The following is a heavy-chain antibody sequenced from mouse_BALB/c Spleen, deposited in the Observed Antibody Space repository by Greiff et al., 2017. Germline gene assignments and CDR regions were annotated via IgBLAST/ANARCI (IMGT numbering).Heavy chain of an antibody. V-gene: IGHV14-3*02. CDR3: ARTVVPHYFDY. J-gene: IGHJ2*01. D-gene: IGHD1-1*01. Sequence: EVQLQESGAELVKPGASVKLSCTASGFNIKDTYMHWVKQRPEQGLEWIGRIDPANGNTKYDPKFQGKATITADTSSNTAYLQLSSLTSEDTAVYYCARTVVPHYFDYWGQGTTLTVSS. CDR1: GFNIKDTY. CDR2: IDPANGNT.